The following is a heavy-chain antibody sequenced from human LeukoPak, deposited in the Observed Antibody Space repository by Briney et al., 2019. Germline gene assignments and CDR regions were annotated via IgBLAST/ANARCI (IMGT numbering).Heavy chain of an antibody. V-gene: IGHV1-46*01. D-gene: IGHD7-27*01. CDR1: GYTFTRYY. CDR3: ARVAPWGFWFDP. CDR2: INPSGGST. J-gene: IGHJ5*02. Sequence: ASVKVSCKASGYTFTRYYMHWVGQAPGQGLEWMGIINPSGGSTSYALKFQGRVTMTRDTSTSTVYMELSSLRSEDTAVYYCARVAPWGFWFDPWGQGTLVTVSS.